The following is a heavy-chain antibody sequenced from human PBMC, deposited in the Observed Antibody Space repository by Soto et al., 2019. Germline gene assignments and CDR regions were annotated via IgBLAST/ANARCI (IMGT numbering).Heavy chain of an antibody. Sequence: GGSLRLSCVASGLTFGSRAMTWVRQAPGEGLQWVSTITDTGGDAKYADSVRGRFVISRDNYKKTLYLQMTSLTAEDSAMYYCARGSTDSYPRSRIFDFWGRGTLVTVSS. CDR3: ARGSTDSYPRSRIFDF. V-gene: IGHV3-23*01. D-gene: IGHD2-21*01. CDR1: GLTFGSRA. J-gene: IGHJ4*02. CDR2: ITDTGGDA.